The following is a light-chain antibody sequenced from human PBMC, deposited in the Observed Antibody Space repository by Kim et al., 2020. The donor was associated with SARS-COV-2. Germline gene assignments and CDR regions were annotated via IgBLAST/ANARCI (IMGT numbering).Light chain of an antibody. CDR3: QAWDNNAAI. J-gene: IGLJ2*01. V-gene: IGLV3-1*01. CDR1: NLGGRY. CDR2: QDI. Sequence: VSPGQTATIPCSEDNLGGRYVSWYQQRPGQTPVLVMYQDIERPSGIPDRFSGSNSGNTATLTISGTQAMDEADYYCQAWDNNAAIFGGGTQLTVL.